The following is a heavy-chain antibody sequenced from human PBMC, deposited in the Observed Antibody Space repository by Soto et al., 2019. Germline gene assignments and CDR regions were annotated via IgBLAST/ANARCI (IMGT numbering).Heavy chain of an antibody. CDR2: IHSSGRS. CDR3: ARDDPFDH. V-gene: IGHV4-59*01. Sequence: QVRLRESGPQVVKPSATLSLNCNVSGGAFRSYFWSWIRQSPGKGLEWIGNIHSSGRSNYNPSFKSRVSMSIDPSKNQYSVRLTSVTPADTAVYSCARDDPFDHWGQGILVTVSS. J-gene: IGHJ5*02. CDR1: GGAFRSYF.